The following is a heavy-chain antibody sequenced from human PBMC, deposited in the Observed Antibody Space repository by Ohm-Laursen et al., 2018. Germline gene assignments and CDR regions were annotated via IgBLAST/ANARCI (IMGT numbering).Heavy chain of an antibody. D-gene: IGHD2-2*01. CDR2: INYSGNT. J-gene: IGHJ5*02. Sequence: GTLSLPCAFSGGSIRSYYWRWIRQPPGKGLEWIGHINYSGNTIYNPSLKSRVTVSVDTTKNQFPLSIGYVTAADTAVYYCARQEGYCSSTSCYEVWFDPWGQGTLVTVSS. V-gene: IGHV4-59*08. CDR3: ARQEGYCSSTSCYEVWFDP. CDR1: GGSIRSYY.